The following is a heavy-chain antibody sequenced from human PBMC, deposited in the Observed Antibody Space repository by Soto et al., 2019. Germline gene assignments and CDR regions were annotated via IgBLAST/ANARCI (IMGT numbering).Heavy chain of an antibody. CDR1: GGTFSSHG. D-gene: IGHD1-26*01. Sequence: QVQLVQSGTVVQRRGSSVKVSCQASGGTFSSHGMAWVRQAPGQGLEWMGGIIPTFGTPTYATKFQGRVTITADKSTNTAYMELSSLRSEDTGVYYVASERSAQYFDFWGQGTLITVSS. J-gene: IGHJ4*02. CDR3: ASERSAQYFDF. CDR2: IIPTFGTP. V-gene: IGHV1-69*06.